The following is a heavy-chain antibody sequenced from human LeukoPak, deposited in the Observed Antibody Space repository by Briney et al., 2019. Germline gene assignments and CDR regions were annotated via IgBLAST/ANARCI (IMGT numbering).Heavy chain of an antibody. CDR3: ARGGSLYFDQ. CDR2: IKQDGSEK. V-gene: IGHV3-7*04. J-gene: IGHJ4*02. D-gene: IGHD3-16*01. Sequence: GGSLRLSCGASGFTFSTYWMAWVRQAPGKGLEWVANIKQDGSEKYYVDSVKGRCTISRDNAKNSLYLQMNSLRAEDTAVYYCARGGSLYFDQWGQGTLVTVSS. CDR1: GFTFSTYW.